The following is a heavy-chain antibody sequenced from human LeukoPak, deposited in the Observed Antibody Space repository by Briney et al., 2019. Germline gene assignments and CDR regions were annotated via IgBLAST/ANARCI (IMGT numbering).Heavy chain of an antibody. CDR3: ARRVAAAVTFWFDP. D-gene: IGHD6-13*01. V-gene: IGHV4-59*08. CDR1: GGSISSYY. Sequence: SETLSLTCTVSGGSISSYYWSWIRQPPGKGLEWIGSIYHSGSTYYNPSLKSRVTISVDTSKNQFSLKLSSVTAADTAVYYCARRVAAAVTFWFDPWGQGTLVTVSS. CDR2: IYHSGST. J-gene: IGHJ5*02.